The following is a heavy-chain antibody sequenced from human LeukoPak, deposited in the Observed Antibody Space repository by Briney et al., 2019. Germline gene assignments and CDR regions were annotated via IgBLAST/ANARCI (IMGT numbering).Heavy chain of an antibody. Sequence: LSGGSLRLSCAASGFTFSSYSMNWVRQAPGKGLEWVSYISSSINNIYYADSVKGRFTISRDNAKNSLFLQMNSLRDEDTAVYYRARRVYGANDDAFDISGEGRMVSASS. D-gene: IGHD4-23*01. CDR1: GFTFSSYS. CDR3: ARRVYGANDDAFDI. CDR2: ISSSINNI. J-gene: IGHJ3*02. V-gene: IGHV3-48*02.